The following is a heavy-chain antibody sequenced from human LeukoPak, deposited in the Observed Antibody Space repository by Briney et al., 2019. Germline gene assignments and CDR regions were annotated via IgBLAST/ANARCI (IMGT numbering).Heavy chain of an antibody. D-gene: IGHD1-26*01. J-gene: IGHJ4*02. CDR3: TTYTVGATTSHFDY. Sequence: GGSLRLSCAASGFTFSNAWMNWVRQAPGKGLERVGRIKSKTDGGTPDYAAPVKGRFTISRDDSKNTLYLQMNSLKTEDAAVYYCTTYTVGATTSHFDYWGQGTLVTVSS. CDR1: GFTFSNAW. CDR2: IKSKTDGGTP. V-gene: IGHV3-15*01.